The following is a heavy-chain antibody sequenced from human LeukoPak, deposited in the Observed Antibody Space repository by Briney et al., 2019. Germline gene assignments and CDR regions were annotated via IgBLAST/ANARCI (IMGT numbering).Heavy chain of an antibody. CDR2: IYPGDSDT. J-gene: IGHJ4*02. CDR3: ARRDDYYGSGSYYFDY. Sequence: GESLKISCKGSGYSFTSYWIGWVRQMPGKGLEWMGIIYPGDSDTRYSPSFQGQVTISADKSISTAYLQWSSLKASDTAMYYCARRDDYYGSGSYYFDYWGQGTLVTVSS. CDR1: GYSFTSYW. D-gene: IGHD3-10*01. V-gene: IGHV5-51*01.